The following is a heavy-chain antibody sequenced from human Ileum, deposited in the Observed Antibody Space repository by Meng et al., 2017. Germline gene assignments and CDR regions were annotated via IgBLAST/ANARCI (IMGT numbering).Heavy chain of an antibody. Sequence: SETLSLTCTGSGGSISSNIYSWGWIRQPPGKGLEWIGSVYYSGNTYYNPSLKSRVTISVDTSKNQFSLKLSSVTAADTALYYCGSPAGSGWYYFDYWGQGKLVTVSS. CDR2: VYYSGNT. CDR3: GSPAGSGWYYFDY. D-gene: IGHD6-19*01. CDR1: GGSISSNIYS. V-gene: IGHV4-39*07. J-gene: IGHJ4*02.